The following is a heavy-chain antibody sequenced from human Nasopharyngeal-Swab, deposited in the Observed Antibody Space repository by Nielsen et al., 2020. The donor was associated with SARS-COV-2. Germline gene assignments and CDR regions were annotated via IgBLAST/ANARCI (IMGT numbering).Heavy chain of an antibody. V-gene: IGHV1-24*01. CDR1: GYTLTELS. J-gene: IGHJ5*02. Sequence: ASVKDSCKVSGYTLTELSMHWVRQAPGKGLEWMGGFDPEDGETIYAQKFQGRVTMTTDTSTSTAYMELRSLRSDDTAVYYCAREPPLGYCSSTSCPGWFDPWGQGTLVTVSS. D-gene: IGHD2-2*01. CDR3: AREPPLGYCSSTSCPGWFDP. CDR2: FDPEDGET.